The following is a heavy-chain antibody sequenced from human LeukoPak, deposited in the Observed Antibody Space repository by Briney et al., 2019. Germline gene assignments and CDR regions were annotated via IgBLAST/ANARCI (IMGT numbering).Heavy chain of an antibody. Sequence: GGSLRLSCAASGITFSNAWMSWVRQAPGKGLEWVGRIKSKTDGGTTDYAAPVKGRFSISRDDSKNTLYLQMNSLETEDTAVYYCTSDYDILTGYVDYWGQGTLVTVSS. V-gene: IGHV3-15*01. D-gene: IGHD3-9*01. CDR2: IKSKTDGGTT. CDR1: GITFSNAW. J-gene: IGHJ4*02. CDR3: TSDYDILTGYVDY.